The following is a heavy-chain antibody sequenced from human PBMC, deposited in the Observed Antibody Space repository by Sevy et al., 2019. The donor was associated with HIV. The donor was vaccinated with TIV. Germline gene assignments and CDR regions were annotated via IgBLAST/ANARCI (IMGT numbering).Heavy chain of an antibody. J-gene: IGHJ4*02. CDR3: GHTLDTRLVPDY. V-gene: IGHV1-2*02. D-gene: IGHD6-6*01. CDR2: INPNSGGT. CDR1: GYTFTGYY. Sequence: ASVKVSCKASGYTFTGYYMHWVRQAPGQGLEWMGWINPNSGGTNYAQKFQGRVTMTRDTSISTAYMERSRLRSDDTAVYYWGHTLDTRLVPDYWGQGTLVTVSS.